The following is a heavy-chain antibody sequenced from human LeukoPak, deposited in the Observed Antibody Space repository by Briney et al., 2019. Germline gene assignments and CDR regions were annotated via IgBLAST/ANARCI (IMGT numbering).Heavy chain of an antibody. D-gene: IGHD1-26*01. CDR3: AKWDENFYYMDV. Sequence: GGSLRLSCAASRFTFNRYPMSWVRQAPGKGLQWVSSISASGGGTHYASSVRGRFSISRDNSKDTVFLQMNGLRAEDTAIYYCAKWDENFYYMDVWGQGTTVTVSS. CDR1: RFTFNRYP. V-gene: IGHV3-23*01. CDR2: ISASGGGT. J-gene: IGHJ6*03.